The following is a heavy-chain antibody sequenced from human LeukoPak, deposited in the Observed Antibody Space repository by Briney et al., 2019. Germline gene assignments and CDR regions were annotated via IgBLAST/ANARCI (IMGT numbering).Heavy chain of an antibody. CDR3: ARLDGEARHDY. CDR2: IYYSGST. CDR1: GGSISSSSYY. D-gene: IGHD3-10*01. Sequence: SETLSLTCTVSGGSISSSSYYWGWIRQPPGKGLEWIGSIYYSGSTYYNPSLKSRVTISVDTSKNQFSLKLSSVTAADTAVYYCARLDGEARHDYWGQGTLVTASS. V-gene: IGHV4-39*01. J-gene: IGHJ4*02.